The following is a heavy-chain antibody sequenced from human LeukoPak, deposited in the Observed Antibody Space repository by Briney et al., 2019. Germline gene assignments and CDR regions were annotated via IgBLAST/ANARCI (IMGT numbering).Heavy chain of an antibody. D-gene: IGHD2-2*01. CDR2: IYHTGST. V-gene: IGHV4-38-2*02. J-gene: IGHJ3*02. CDR1: GYSISSGYY. CDR3: ARGGNQMLWNAFDI. Sequence: SETLSLTCTVSGYSISSGYYWGWIRPPPGKGLEWIGSIYHTGSTYYTPSLKSRVTISVDTSKNQFSLKLSSVTAADTAVYYCARGGNQMLWNAFDIWGEGTMVTVSS.